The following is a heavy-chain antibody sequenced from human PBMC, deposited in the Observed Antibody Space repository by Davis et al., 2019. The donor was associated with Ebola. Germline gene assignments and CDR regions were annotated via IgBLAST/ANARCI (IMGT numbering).Heavy chain of an antibody. CDR3: ARKSTFFDY. CDR2: IKQDGSEK. V-gene: IGHV3-7*03. J-gene: IGHJ4*02. D-gene: IGHD3-16*01. CDR1: GFTFSNYW. Sequence: PGGSLRLSCAASGFTFSNYWMSWVRQAPGKGLEWVANIKQDGSEKYYVDSVKGRFTISRDNAKNSLYLQMNSLRAEETAVYYCARKSTFFDYWGQGTRVTVSS.